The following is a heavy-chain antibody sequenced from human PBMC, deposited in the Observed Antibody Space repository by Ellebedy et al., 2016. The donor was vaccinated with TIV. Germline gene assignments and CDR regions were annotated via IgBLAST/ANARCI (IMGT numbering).Heavy chain of an antibody. Sequence: GESLKISCAASGFTFSSYAMSWVRQAPGKGLEWVSGISSSGITTYFADSVKGRFTISRDNSKNTLYLQMNSLRDEDKALYYCSKAEKFVYEYIAYWGQGTLVTVSS. D-gene: IGHD3-16*01. CDR2: ISSSGITT. CDR1: GFTFSSYA. V-gene: IGHV3-23*01. J-gene: IGHJ4*02. CDR3: SKAEKFVYEYIAY.